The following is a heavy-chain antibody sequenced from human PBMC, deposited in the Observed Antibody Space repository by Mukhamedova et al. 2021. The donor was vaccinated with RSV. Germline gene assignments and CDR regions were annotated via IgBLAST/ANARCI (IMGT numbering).Heavy chain of an antibody. Sequence: AMSWVRQAPGKGLAWVGFIRSKAYGGTTEFAASVKGRFTISRDDSKSIAYLQMNSLKTEDTAIYYCARDTTGSYYASMDYWGQGTL. J-gene: IGHJ4*02. CDR2: IRSKAYGGTT. D-gene: IGHD1-26*01. CDR3: ARDTTGSYYASMDY. CDR1: A. V-gene: IGHV3-49*04.